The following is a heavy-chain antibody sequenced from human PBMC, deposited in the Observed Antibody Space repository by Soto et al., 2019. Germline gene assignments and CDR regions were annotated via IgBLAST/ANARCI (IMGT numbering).Heavy chain of an antibody. V-gene: IGHV4-61*01. J-gene: IGHJ6*02. CDR1: GGPVSTGSYD. CDR2: IFFTGSA. CDR3: ARDGHGMDV. Sequence: QVQLQESGPGLVRPSETLSLTCTVSGGPVSTGSYDWSWIRQPPGKGLEWIGKIFFTGSAHYNPSLRNRVTMSVDTSKDQFSLTLTSVTAADTAVYYCARDGHGMDVWGQGTTVTVSS.